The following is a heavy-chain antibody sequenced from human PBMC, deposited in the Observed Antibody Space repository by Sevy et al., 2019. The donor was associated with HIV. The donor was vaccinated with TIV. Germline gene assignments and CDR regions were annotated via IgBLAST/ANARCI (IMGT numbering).Heavy chain of an antibody. D-gene: IGHD3-22*01. CDR1: GYTFAGYY. CDR3: ARMGDYFDTSGYYPLKY. J-gene: IGHJ4*02. V-gene: IGHV1-2*02. CDR2: MNPKTGGT. Sequence: ASVKISCKASGYTFAGYYVHWLRQAPGQWLEWMGWMNPKTGGTYFAKKFQDRVTMTTGTSITTAYLELSGLRFDDTAVYYCARMGDYFDTSGYYPLKYWGQGTLVTVSS.